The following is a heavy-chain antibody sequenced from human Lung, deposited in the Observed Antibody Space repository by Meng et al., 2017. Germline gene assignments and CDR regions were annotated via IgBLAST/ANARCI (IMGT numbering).Heavy chain of an antibody. V-gene: IGHV1-3*01. CDR2: INAGNGNT. Sequence: QVQLVQSGAEVKTPGASVKVSCKASGYTFSTYTMNWVRQAPGQRLEWMGWINAGNGNTKFSQKFQGRVTITRDTSASTAYMELSSLRSEDTAVYYCARDAAMVKGGDYWGQGTLVTVSS. D-gene: IGHD5-18*01. CDR1: GYTFSTYT. J-gene: IGHJ4*02. CDR3: ARDAAMVKGGDY.